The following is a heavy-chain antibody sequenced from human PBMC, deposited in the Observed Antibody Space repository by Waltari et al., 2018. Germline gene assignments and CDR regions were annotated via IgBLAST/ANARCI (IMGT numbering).Heavy chain of an antibody. CDR2: ITTSDRSI. CDR1: GFSFGSHE. CDR3: ARVGGYYYYYMDV. J-gene: IGHJ6*03. Sequence: EVQLVESGGGLVQPGGSLRLSCVASGFSFGSHEMIWVRQAPGKGLEWVSYITTSDRSIYYADSVKGRFTISRDNAKNSLYLQMNSLRAEDTAVYYCARVGGYYYYYMDVWGKGTTVTVSS. V-gene: IGHV3-48*03. D-gene: IGHD3-16*01.